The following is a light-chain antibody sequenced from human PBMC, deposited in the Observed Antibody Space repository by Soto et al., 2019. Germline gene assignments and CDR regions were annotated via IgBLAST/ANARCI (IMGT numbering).Light chain of an antibody. CDR2: GAS. CDR3: QQYNNWPPL. Sequence: EIVMTQSRATLSVSPGERATLSCRASQSVSSNLAWYQQKPGQAPRLLIYGASTRATGIPARFSGSGSGTEFTLTISSLQSEDFAVYYCQQYNNWPPLFGPGTKVDIK. V-gene: IGKV3-15*01. J-gene: IGKJ3*01. CDR1: QSVSSN.